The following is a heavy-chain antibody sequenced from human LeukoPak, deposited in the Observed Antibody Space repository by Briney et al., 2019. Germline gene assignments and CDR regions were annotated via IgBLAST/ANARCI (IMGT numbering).Heavy chain of an antibody. CDR2: ITGSSSTI. D-gene: IGHD3-22*01. CDR1: GFTFSSYE. CDR3: ARGELGSSGYSSLDC. V-gene: IGHV3-48*03. Sequence: GGSPRLSCVASGFTFSSYEMNWVRQAPGKGPEWVSYITGSSSTIYYADSVKGRFTISRDNAKNSLYLQMNSLRAEDTAVYYCARGELGSSGYSSLDCWGQGTLVTVSS. J-gene: IGHJ4*02.